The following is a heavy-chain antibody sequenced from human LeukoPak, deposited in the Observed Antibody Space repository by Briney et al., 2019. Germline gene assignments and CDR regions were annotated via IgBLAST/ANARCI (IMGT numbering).Heavy chain of an antibody. CDR2: ISYDGSNK. D-gene: IGHD6-13*01. CDR1: GFTFSSYG. V-gene: IGHV3-30*18. J-gene: IGHJ1*01. CDR3: AKDPYSSSWYVEYFQH. Sequence: GGSLRLSCAASGFTFSSYGMHWVRQAPGKGLEWVAVISYDGSNKYYADSVKGRFTISRDNSKNTLYLQMNSLRAEDTAVYYCAKDPYSSSWYVEYFQHWGQGTLVTVSS.